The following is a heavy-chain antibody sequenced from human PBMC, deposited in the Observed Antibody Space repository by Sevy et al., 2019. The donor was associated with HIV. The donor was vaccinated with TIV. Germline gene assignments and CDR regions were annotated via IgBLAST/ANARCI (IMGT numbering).Heavy chain of an antibody. Sequence: GGSLRLSCAASGFSFSSYAMSWVRQTPGKGLQRVSVISGSGGSTYYADSVKGRFTIFRDNSRNTVYLQMNSLRAEDTAVYYCARRPDLGVVILTGVLDVWGQGTTVTVSS. J-gene: IGHJ6*02. V-gene: IGHV3-23*01. CDR1: GFSFSSYA. CDR2: ISGSGGST. CDR3: ARRPDLGVVILTGVLDV. D-gene: IGHD3-3*01.